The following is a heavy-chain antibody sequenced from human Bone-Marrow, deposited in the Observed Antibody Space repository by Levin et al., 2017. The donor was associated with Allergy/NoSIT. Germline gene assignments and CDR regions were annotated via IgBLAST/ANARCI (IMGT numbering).Heavy chain of an antibody. V-gene: IGHV3-23*01. CDR3: VRTPGAIVVTPYFDY. CDR1: GFRFSDYV. D-gene: IGHD2-21*01. J-gene: IGHJ4*02. CDR2: ISGSGDNT. Sequence: GGSLRLSCAASGFRFSDYVMNWVRQAPGKGLEWVSVISGSGDNTYYADSVKGRFTISRDAAKNTLYLQMNSLSAEDTAIYYRVRTPGAIVVTPYFDYWGQGTLVTVSS.